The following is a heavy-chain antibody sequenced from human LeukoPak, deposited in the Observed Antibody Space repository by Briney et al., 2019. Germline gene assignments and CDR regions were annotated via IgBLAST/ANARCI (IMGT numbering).Heavy chain of an antibody. CDR1: GFTFSSYA. V-gene: IGHV3-23*01. CDR3: ARERYYYDSSGSDY. D-gene: IGHD3-22*01. J-gene: IGHJ4*02. Sequence: GGSLRLSCAASGFTFSSYAMSWVRQAPGQGLEWVSAISGSGGSTYYADSVKGRFTISRDNSKNTLYLQMNSLRAEDTAVYYCARERYYYDSSGSDYWGQGTLVTVSS. CDR2: ISGSGGST.